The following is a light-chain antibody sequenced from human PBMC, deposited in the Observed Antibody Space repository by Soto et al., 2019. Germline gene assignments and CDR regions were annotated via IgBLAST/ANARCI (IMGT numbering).Light chain of an antibody. Sequence: QAVVTLEPSLTVSPGGTVTLTCALTTGAVTSDYYPNWFQRKPGQALRTLIYRTNNKHSWTPARFSGSLLGGKAALTLSGVQPEDETDYYCVLLCSGEWVFGGGTKVTVL. J-gene: IGLJ3*02. CDR1: TGAVTSDYY. CDR3: VLLCSGEWV. CDR2: RTN. V-gene: IGLV7-43*01.